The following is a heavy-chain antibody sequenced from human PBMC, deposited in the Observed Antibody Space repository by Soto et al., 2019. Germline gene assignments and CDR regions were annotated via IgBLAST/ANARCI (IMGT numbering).Heavy chain of an antibody. D-gene: IGHD4-17*01. J-gene: IGHJ4*02. CDR1: GGSISSSSYY. CDR3: ARRPKNYGGKACYFDY. CDR2: IYYSGST. V-gene: IGHV4-39*01. Sequence: SETLSLTCTVSGGSISSSSYYWGWIRQPPGKGLEWIGSIYYSGSTYYNPSLKSRVTISVDTSKNQFSLKLNSVTAADTAVYYCARRPKNYGGKACYFDYWGQGTLVTVSS.